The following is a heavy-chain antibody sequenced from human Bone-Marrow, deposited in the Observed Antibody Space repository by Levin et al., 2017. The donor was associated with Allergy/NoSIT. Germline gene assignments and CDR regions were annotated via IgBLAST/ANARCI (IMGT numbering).Heavy chain of an antibody. CDR3: AVGHCSSTSCYDGFYVDF. D-gene: IGHD2-2*01. CDR2: ISAYIGNT. Sequence: ASVKVSCKASGDILISYGISWVRQAPGQGLEWMGWISAYIGNTKYAEKFQGRATMTTDTSTSIAYLELRSLRSDDTAVYFCAVGHCSSTSCYDGFYVDFWGQGTPVTVSS. J-gene: IGHJ4*02. CDR1: GDILISYG. V-gene: IGHV1-18*01.